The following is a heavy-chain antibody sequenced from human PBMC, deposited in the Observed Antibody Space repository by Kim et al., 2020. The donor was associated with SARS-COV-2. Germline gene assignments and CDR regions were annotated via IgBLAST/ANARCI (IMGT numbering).Heavy chain of an antibody. J-gene: IGHJ6*02. Sequence: DSLKGRFTISRDNAKNSLYLQVDSRRAEDTAVYYCAGELKASYYYYGMDVWGQGTTVTVSS. CDR3: AGELKASYYYYGMDV. V-gene: IGHV3-11*06.